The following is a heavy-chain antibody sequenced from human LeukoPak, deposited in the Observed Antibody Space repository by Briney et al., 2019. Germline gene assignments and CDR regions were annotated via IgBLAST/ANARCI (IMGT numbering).Heavy chain of an antibody. Sequence: GGSLRLSCRGYGFTFGDHAMSWVRQAPGKGLEWVGFIRSKAYRVTTEYAASVKGRFTISRDDSTSIAYLQMNSLRIEDTAVYYCARGPIQLWIHNAMDVWGQGTTVTVSS. V-gene: IGHV3-49*04. D-gene: IGHD5-18*01. CDR1: GFTFGDHA. CDR3: ARGPIQLWIHNAMDV. CDR2: IRSKAYRVTT. J-gene: IGHJ6*02.